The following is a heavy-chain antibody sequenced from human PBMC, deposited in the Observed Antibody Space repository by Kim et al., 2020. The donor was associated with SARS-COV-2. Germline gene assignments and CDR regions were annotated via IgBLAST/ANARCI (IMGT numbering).Heavy chain of an antibody. CDR2: INAGNGNT. Sequence: ASVKVSCKASGYTFTSYAMHWVRQAPGQRLEWMGWINAGNGNTKYSQKFQGRVTITRDTSASTAYMELSSLRSEDTAVYYCAREGRCSGGSCYYFDYWGQGTLVTVSS. J-gene: IGHJ4*02. V-gene: IGHV1-3*01. D-gene: IGHD2-15*01. CDR3: AREGRCSGGSCYYFDY. CDR1: GYTFTSYA.